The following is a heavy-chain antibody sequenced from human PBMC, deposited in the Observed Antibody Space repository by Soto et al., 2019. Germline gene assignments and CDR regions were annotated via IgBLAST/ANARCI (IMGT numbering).Heavy chain of an antibody. D-gene: IGHD3-3*01. J-gene: IGHJ4*02. CDR2: IYYRGST. CDR3: ARSGYSPLFGY. Sequence: QVPLQESGPGLVKPSETLSLTCTVSGGSISSYYWSWIRQPPGKGLEWIGYIYYRGSTNYNPSLNRRVTIPVDTSKHHFGLKPSSVAAADMAVYYCARSGYSPLFGYWGQGTLVIVSS. CDR1: GGSISSYY. V-gene: IGHV4-59*01.